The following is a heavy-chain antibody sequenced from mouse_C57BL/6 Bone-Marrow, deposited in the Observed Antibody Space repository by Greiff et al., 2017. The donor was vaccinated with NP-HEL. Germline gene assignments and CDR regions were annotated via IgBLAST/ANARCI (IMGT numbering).Heavy chain of an antibody. CDR1: GYTFTSYV. V-gene: IGHV1-14*01. CDR2: IYPYNDGT. Sequence: EVKLVESGPELVKPGASVKMSCKASGYTFTSYVMHWVKQKPGQGLEWIGYIYPYNDGTKYNEKFKGKATLTSDKSSSTAYMELSSLTSEDSEVYYCARRNYGSSPFAYWGQGTLVTVSA. CDR3: ARRNYGSSPFAY. D-gene: IGHD1-1*01. J-gene: IGHJ3*01.